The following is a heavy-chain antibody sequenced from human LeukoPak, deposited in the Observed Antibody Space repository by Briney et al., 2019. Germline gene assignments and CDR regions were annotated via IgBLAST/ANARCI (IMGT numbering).Heavy chain of an antibody. CDR1: GYTFTGYY. CDR2: INPNSVGT. V-gene: IGHV1-2*02. D-gene: IGHD6-13*01. Sequence: RASVKVSCKASGYTFTGYYVHWVRQAPGQGLEWMGWINPNSVGTNSAQKFQGRATMTRDTSITTAYMELSRLRSDDTAVYYCARDQGQLANYYYYGMDVWGQGTTVTVSS. CDR3: ARDQGQLANYYYYGMDV. J-gene: IGHJ6*02.